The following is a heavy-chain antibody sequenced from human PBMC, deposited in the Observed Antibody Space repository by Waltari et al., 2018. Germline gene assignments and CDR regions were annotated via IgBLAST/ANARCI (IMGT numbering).Heavy chain of an antibody. Sequence: EVLLVESGGGLVKPGGSLRLSCETSGFTFSTSTLNWVRQAPGEGLEWVSSISSSSSNRYYANSVKGRFTISRDNAKNSMYMQLNSLRVEDTAIYYCARGVSITETPWFAYWGQGTLVTVSS. CDR1: GFTFSTST. CDR2: ISSSSSNR. CDR3: ARGVSITETPWFAY. V-gene: IGHV3-21*02. J-gene: IGHJ4*02. D-gene: IGHD5-12*01.